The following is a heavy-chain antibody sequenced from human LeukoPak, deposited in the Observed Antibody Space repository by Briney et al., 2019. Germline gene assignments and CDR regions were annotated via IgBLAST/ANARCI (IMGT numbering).Heavy chain of an antibody. D-gene: IGHD2-8*02. J-gene: IGHJ4*02. CDR2: I. CDR1: GFTFSKFT. CDR3: AKDRLPDGVWSIDY. Sequence: GGSLRLSCAASGFTFSKFTMNWVRQAPGKGLEWVSAISVKGRFTISRDNSKSTVYLQMNSLRAEDTAVYYCAKDRLPDGVWSIDYWGQGTLVTVSS. V-gene: IGHV3-23*01.